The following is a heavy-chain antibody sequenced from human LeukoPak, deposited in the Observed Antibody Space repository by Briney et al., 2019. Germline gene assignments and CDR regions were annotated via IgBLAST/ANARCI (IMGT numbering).Heavy chain of an antibody. CDR1: GGTFSSYA. CDR2: IIPIFGTA. J-gene: IGHJ4*02. V-gene: IGHV1-69*06. CDR3: ARDQVHPSFDY. Sequence: ASVKVSCKASGGTFSSYAISWVRQAPGQGLKWMGRIIPIFGTANYAQKFQGRVTITADKSTSTAYMELSSLRSEDTAVYYCARDQVHPSFDYWGQGTLVTVSS.